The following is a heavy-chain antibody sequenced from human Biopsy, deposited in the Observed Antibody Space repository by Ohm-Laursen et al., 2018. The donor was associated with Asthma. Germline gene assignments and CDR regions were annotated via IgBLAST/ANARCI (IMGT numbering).Heavy chain of an antibody. D-gene: IGHD3-10*01. CDR3: ARAVDYSHYYGIDV. Sequence: SVKVSCKTSGHTFNSAGITWVRQAPGQGLEWMGWISVYNGNTKVAQKPQDRVTMITDTSTSTAYMELRSLRSDDTAVYFCARAVDYSHYYGIDVWGQGTTVTVS. J-gene: IGHJ6*02. CDR1: GHTFNSAG. V-gene: IGHV1-18*01. CDR2: ISVYNGNT.